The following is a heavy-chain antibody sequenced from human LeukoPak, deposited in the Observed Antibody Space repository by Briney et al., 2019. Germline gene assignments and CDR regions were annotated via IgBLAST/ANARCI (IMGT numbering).Heavy chain of an antibody. V-gene: IGHV4-34*01. CDR3: ARTPYHITIFGVVIDGAFDY. CDR2: INHSGST. D-gene: IGHD3-3*01. Sequence: PSETLSLTCAVYGGSFSGCYWSWIRQPPGKGLDWIGEINHSGSTNYNPSIKSRVTISVDTSKNQFSLKLSSVTAADTAVYYCARTPYHITIFGVVIDGAFDYWGQGTLVTVSS. CDR1: GGSFSGCY. J-gene: IGHJ4*02.